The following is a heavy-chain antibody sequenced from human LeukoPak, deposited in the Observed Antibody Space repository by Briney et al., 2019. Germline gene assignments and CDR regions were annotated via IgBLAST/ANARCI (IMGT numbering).Heavy chain of an antibody. CDR1: GGSISSYY. CDR2: IYTSGST. CDR3: ARVGDTSGYFYYLDY. D-gene: IGHD3-22*01. Sequence: PSETLSPTCTVSGGSISSYYWSWIRQPAGKGLEWIGRIYTSGSTNYNPSLKSRVTMSVDTSKNQFSLKLSSMSAADTAVYYCARVGDTSGYFYYLDYWGQGTLVTVSS. V-gene: IGHV4-4*07. J-gene: IGHJ4*02.